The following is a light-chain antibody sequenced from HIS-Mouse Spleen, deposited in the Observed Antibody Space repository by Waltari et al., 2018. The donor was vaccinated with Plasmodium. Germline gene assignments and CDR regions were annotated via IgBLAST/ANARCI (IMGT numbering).Light chain of an antibody. J-gene: IGLJ3*02. V-gene: IGLV3-27*01. CDR2: KES. CDR1: VLAKKS. CDR3: YSAADNNRV. Sequence: SYELTQPSSVSVSPGQTARLTCSGGVLAKKSARWFQQKPGQAPVLVIYKESERPSGIPERFSGSSSGTTVTLTISGAQVEDEADYYCYSAADNNRVFGGGTKLTVL.